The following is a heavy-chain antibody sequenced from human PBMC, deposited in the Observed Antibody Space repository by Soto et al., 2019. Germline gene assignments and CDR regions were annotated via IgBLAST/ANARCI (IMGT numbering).Heavy chain of an antibody. J-gene: IGHJ4*02. CDR2: IIPIFGTA. D-gene: IGHD6-13*01. V-gene: IGHV1-69*06. CDR3: ASTTDRYSSSWPFYYFDY. Sequence: SVKVYCKAAGDSMSRYASGWGRQANGQGLEWMGGIIPIFGTANYAQKFQGRVTITADKSTSTAYMELSSLRSEDTAVYYCASTTDRYSSSWPFYYFDYWGQGTLVTVSS. CDR1: GDSMSRYA.